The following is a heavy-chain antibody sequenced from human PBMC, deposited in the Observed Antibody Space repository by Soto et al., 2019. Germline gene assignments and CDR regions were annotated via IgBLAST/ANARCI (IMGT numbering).Heavy chain of an antibody. Sequence: QVQLQESGPGLVKPSETLSLTCTVSGGSISSYYWSWIRQPPGKGLEWIGYIYYSGSTNYNPSLKSRVTRSVDTSKNQFSLKLSSVTAADTAVYYCAGDEGGSFGVVIKWGQGTLVTVSS. CDR3: AGDEGGSFGVVIK. J-gene: IGHJ4*02. V-gene: IGHV4-59*01. CDR2: IYYSGST. D-gene: IGHD3-3*01. CDR1: GGSISSYY.